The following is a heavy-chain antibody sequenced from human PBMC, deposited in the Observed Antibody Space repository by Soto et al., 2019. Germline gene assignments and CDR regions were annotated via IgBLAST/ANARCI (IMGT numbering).Heavy chain of an antibody. Sequence: QVQLVQSGAEVKKPGASVKVSCKASGYTFTSYAMHWVRQAPGQRLEWMGWINAGNGNTKYSQKFQGRVTITRDTSASTAYMELSSLRSEDTAVYYCATSIVVVTAADYCGHGTLVTVSS. CDR3: ATSIVVVTAADY. V-gene: IGHV1-3*01. J-gene: IGHJ4*01. CDR1: GYTFTSYA. CDR2: INAGNGNT. D-gene: IGHD2-21*02.